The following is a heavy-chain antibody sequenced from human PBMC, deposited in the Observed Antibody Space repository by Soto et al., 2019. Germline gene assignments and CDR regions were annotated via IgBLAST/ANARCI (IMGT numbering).Heavy chain of an antibody. CDR3: AGSSTAARQDYYYYMDA. V-gene: IGHV4-59*08. J-gene: IGHJ6*03. D-gene: IGHD6-6*01. Sequence: SETLSLTCTVSGGSISSYYWSWIRQPPGKGLEWIGYIYYRGNTRYNPSLKSRVAILIDTSKNQFSLRLSSVTAADTAVYYCAGSSTAARQDYYYYMDAWGKGTTVTV. CDR1: GGSISSYY. CDR2: IYYRGNT.